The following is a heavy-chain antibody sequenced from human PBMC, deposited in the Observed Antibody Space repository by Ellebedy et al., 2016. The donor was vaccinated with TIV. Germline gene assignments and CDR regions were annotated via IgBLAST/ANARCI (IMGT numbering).Heavy chain of an antibody. CDR3: ARDAPREYCSSTSCAERFDY. Sequence: GSLRLXXTVSGGSISSSSYYWGWIRQPPGKGLEWIGSIYYSGSTNYNPSLKSRVTISVDTSKNQFSLKLSSVTAADTAVYYCARDAPREYCSSTSCAERFDYWGQGTLVTVSS. D-gene: IGHD2-2*01. J-gene: IGHJ4*02. V-gene: IGHV4-39*07. CDR1: GGSISSSSYY. CDR2: IYYSGST.